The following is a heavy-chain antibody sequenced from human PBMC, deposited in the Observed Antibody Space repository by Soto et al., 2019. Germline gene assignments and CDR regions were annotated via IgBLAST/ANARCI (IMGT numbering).Heavy chain of an antibody. CDR2: ISRSGRGSA. CDR3: ARGRYLDSSDYWVANLPFDH. CDR1: GFTFNSYV. V-gene: IGHV3-23*01. J-gene: IGHJ4*02. Sequence: GGSLRLSCAASGFTFNSYVMTWVRQAPGGGLEWVSSISRSGRGSAYYADSVKGRFTISRDNSENTLFLQMNNLRDEDTALYYCARGRYLDSSDYWVANLPFDHWGLGTLVTVSS. D-gene: IGHD3-22*01.